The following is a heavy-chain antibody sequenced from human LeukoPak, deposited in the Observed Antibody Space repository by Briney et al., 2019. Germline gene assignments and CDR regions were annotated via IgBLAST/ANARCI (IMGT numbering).Heavy chain of an antibody. CDR1: GGSFSGYY. V-gene: IGHV4-34*01. Sequence: SETLSLTCAVYGGSFSGYYWSWIRQPPGKGLEWIGEINHSGSTNYNPSLKSRVTISVDTSKNQFSLKLSSVTAADTAVYYCARERWVEALGYCTNGVCLGATPYYYYYMDVWGKGTTVTVSS. CDR3: ARERWVEALGYCTNGVCLGATPYYYYYMDV. D-gene: IGHD2-8*01. CDR2: INHSGST. J-gene: IGHJ6*03.